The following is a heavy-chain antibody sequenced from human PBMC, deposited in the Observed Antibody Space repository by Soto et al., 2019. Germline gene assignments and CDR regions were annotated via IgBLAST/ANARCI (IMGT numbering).Heavy chain of an antibody. CDR2: IRGDGYGT. CDR1: TFTFSNYA. Sequence: EVQLLESGGGLVQPGGSLRLSCAASTFTFSNYAMTWVRQAPGKGLEWVSSIRGDGYGTFYADSVKGRFTISRDNSKNTLYLQMNSLTAEDTALYYCAKDLQGSVEDYFDYWGQGTLVSVSS. CDR3: AKDLQGSVEDYFDY. J-gene: IGHJ4*02. D-gene: IGHD2-2*01. V-gene: IGHV3-23*01.